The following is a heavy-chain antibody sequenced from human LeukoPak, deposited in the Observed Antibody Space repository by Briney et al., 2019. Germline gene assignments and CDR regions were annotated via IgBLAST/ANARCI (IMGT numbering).Heavy chain of an antibody. J-gene: IGHJ5*02. Sequence: SVKLSGRASGYTFTDYYIHWHRQAPGQGPEWMGWINPDNGGTNYAQKFQGRVTMTRDTSIRTVYMDLSRLRSDDTAVFYCTREARVGNWFDPWGQGTQVTVSS. CDR3: TREARVGNWFDP. CDR1: GYTFTDYY. D-gene: IGHD2-2*01. V-gene: IGHV1-2*02. CDR2: INPDNGGT.